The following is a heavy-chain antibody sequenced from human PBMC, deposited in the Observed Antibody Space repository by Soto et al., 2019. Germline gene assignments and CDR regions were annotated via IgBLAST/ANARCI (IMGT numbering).Heavy chain of an antibody. V-gene: IGHV1-69*01. CDR3: ARTVATIHRNYYYYGMDV. CDR1: GGTFSSYA. CDR2: IIPIFGTA. J-gene: IGHJ6*02. D-gene: IGHD5-12*01. Sequence: QVQLVQSGAEVKKPGSSVKVSCKASGGTFSSYAISWVRQAPGQGLEWMGGIIPIFGTANYAQKFQGRDKITADESTSTAYMELSSLRSEDTAVYYCARTVATIHRNYYYYGMDVWGPGTTVTVSS.